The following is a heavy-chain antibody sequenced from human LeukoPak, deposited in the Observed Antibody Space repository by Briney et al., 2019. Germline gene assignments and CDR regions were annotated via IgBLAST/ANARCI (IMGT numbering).Heavy chain of an antibody. Sequence: GRSLRLSCAASGFTFSSYGMHWVRQAPGKGLEWVAVISYDGSNKYYADSVKGRFTISRDNPKNTLYLQMNSLRAEDTAVYYCAKDQVVTPGGLYGMDVWGQGTTVTVSS. V-gene: IGHV3-30*18. J-gene: IGHJ6*02. CDR3: AKDQVVTPGGLYGMDV. CDR1: GFTFSSYG. CDR2: ISYDGSNK. D-gene: IGHD4-23*01.